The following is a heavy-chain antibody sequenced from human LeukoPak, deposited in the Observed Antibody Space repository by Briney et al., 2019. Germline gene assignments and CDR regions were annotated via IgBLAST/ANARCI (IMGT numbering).Heavy chain of an antibody. CDR3: ARGPSSYYYGSGPLGY. CDR1: GVSISRDIKW. Sequence: KASETLSLTCTVSGVSISRDIKWWTWVRQPPGKGLEWIGEIHHSGSIHYNPSLKSRVTISVDTSKNQFSLKLSSVTAADTAVYYCARGPSSYYYGSGPLGYWGQGTLVTVSS. CDR2: IHHSGSI. D-gene: IGHD3-10*01. J-gene: IGHJ4*02. V-gene: IGHV4-4*02.